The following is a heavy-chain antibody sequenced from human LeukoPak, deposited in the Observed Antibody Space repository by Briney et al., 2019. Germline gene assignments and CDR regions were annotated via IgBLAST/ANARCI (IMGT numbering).Heavy chain of an antibody. CDR3: AREPYSSGLDY. J-gene: IGHJ4*02. D-gene: IGHD6-19*01. CDR1: GFTFSSYE. CDR2: ISSSGSTI. V-gene: IGHV3-48*03. Sequence: PGGSLRLSCAASGFTFSSYEMNWVRQAPGKGLEWVSYISSSGSTIYYADSVKGRFTISRDNAKNSLYLQMNSLRAEDTAVYYCAREPYSSGLDYWGQGTLVTVS.